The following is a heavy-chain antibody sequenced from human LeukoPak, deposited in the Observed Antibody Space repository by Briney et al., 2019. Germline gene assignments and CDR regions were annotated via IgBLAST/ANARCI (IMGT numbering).Heavy chain of an antibody. V-gene: IGHV1-46*01. D-gene: IGHD6-19*01. CDR1: GYTFTSYY. Sequence: ASVKVSCKSSGYTFTSYYMNWVRQAPGQGLEWLGIINPSGGSTSYAQKFQGRVTMTRDTSTSTVYMELSSLTSEDTAVYYCAREGSGWSRDFDYWGQGTLVTVSS. CDR2: INPSGGST. J-gene: IGHJ4*02. CDR3: AREGSGWSRDFDY.